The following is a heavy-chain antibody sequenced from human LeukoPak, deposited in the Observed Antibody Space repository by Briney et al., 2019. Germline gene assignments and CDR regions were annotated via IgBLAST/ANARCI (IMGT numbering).Heavy chain of an antibody. CDR3: ARAHPLEYSGRWFFDL. CDR1: GFTVSANY. Sequence: GGSLRLSCAVSGFTVSANYMAWLRQAPGKGLECVSVVYSGGVTDYADSLKGRFLISRDDSKNTLYLQMDTLRVDDTAVYYCARAHPLEYSGRWFFDLWGRGTLVTVSS. CDR2: VYSGGVT. D-gene: IGHD2/OR15-2a*01. J-gene: IGHJ2*01. V-gene: IGHV3-53*01.